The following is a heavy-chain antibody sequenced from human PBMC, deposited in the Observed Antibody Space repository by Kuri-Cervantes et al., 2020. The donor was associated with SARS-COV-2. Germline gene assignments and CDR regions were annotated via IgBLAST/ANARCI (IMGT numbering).Heavy chain of an antibody. CDR1: GGSFSGYY. V-gene: IGHV4-34*01. CDR2: INHSGST. J-gene: IGHJ4*02. D-gene: IGHD2-15*01. Sequence: ESLKISCAVYGGSFSGYYWSWIRQPPGKGLEWIGEINHSGSTNYNPSLKSRVTISVDTSKNQFSLKLSSVTAADTAVYYCARQSVVASDDWGQGTLVTVSS. CDR3: ARQSVVASDD.